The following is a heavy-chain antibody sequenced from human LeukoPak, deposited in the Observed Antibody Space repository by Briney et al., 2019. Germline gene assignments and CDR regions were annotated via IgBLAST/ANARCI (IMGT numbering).Heavy chain of an antibody. J-gene: IGHJ3*02. D-gene: IGHD3-16*02. CDR2: IKEDGGGK. CDR3: AATSYLAFDI. CDR1: GFTFSSYA. V-gene: IGHV3-7*03. Sequence: GGSLRLSCAASGFTFSSYAMSWVRQAPGKGLEWVANIKEDGGGKDYLDSVKGRFTISRDNAKNSLYLQMNSLRAEDTAVYYCAATSYLAFDIWGQGTMVTVSS.